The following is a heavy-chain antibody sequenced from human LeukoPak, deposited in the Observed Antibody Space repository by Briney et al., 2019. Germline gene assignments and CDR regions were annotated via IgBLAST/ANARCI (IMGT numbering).Heavy chain of an antibody. CDR1: GGSIISSSYN. Sequence: SETLSPTCTVSGGSIISSSYNWACIRQPPGRGLEWIGTIYYSGTTYYNPSLKGRVTISVDTSKNQFSLKVNSVIAADTAVYYCARQPTGFPNWFDPWGQGTLVTVSS. CDR2: IYYSGTT. D-gene: IGHD1-1*01. CDR3: ARQPTGFPNWFDP. V-gene: IGHV4-39*01. J-gene: IGHJ5*02.